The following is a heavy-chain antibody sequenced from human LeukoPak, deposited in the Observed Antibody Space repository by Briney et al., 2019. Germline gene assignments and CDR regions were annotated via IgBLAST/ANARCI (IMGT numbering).Heavy chain of an antibody. CDR3: AAQPCSGGVCYLDY. J-gene: IGHJ4*02. CDR2: ISYHARDQ. D-gene: IGHD2-8*02. CDR1: GFTFSSYG. V-gene: IGHV3-30*03. Sequence: GGSLRLSCAASGFTFSSYGMHWVRQAPGKGLEWVTVISYHARDQFYADSVKGRFTVSRDNSKNTLYLQMNSLRAEDSAVYYCAAQPCSGGVCYLDYWGQGTLVTVSS.